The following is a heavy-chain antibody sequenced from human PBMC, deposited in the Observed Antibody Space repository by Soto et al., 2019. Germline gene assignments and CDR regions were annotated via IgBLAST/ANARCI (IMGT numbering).Heavy chain of an antibody. CDR1: GGSFKSGSYS. Sequence: QVQLQESGPGLVKPSETLSLTCTVSGGSFKSGSYSWSWIRQPPGKGLEWIGYVYHTGRTSYNPSLKSRVSISMETSKNKFSLKLDSVTAADTAVYFCARDFAYFDSWGQGTLVTVSS. CDR2: VYHTGRT. D-gene: IGHD3-3*01. V-gene: IGHV4-61*01. J-gene: IGHJ4*02. CDR3: ARDFAYFDS.